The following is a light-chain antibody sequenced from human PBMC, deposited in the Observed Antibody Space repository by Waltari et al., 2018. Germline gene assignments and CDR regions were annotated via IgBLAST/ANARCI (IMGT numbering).Light chain of an antibody. CDR2: GNT. J-gene: IGLJ2*01. V-gene: IGLV1-40*01. CDR1: SSNIGADSD. CDR3: QSYDSSLIASV. Sequence: QSGLTQPPSVSGAPGQSVTISCTGTSSNIGADSDVHWYQVLPGTAPKLPIFGNTHRPSVVPDLFSGSKSGTSASLAITGLQAEGEAVYYCQSYDSSLIASVFGGGTKVTVL.